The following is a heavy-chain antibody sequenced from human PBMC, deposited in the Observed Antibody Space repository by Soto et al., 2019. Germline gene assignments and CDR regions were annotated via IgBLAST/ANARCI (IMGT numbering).Heavy chain of an antibody. CDR1: GFSLSTSGMC. J-gene: IGHJ6*02. V-gene: IGHV2-70*01. CDR3: ARIHYGDSWYYGMDV. D-gene: IGHD4-17*01. CDR2: IDWDDDK. Sequence: ESGPTLVNPTQTLTLTCTFSGFSLSTSGMCVSWIRQPPGKALEWLALIDWDDDKYYSTSLKTRLTISKDTSKNQVVLTMTNMDPVDTATYYCARIHYGDSWYYGMDVWGQGTTVTVSS.